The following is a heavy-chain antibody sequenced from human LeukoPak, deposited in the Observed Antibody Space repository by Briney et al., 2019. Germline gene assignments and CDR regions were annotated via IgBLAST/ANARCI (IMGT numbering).Heavy chain of an antibody. CDR3: AKGIYSSGWSYFDY. CDR2: MKGGGGDT. CDR1: GFSFSSYA. Sequence: GGSLRLSCAASGFSFSSYAMSWVRQAPARGLEWVSSMKGGGGDTFYADFVKGRFTISRDNSKNTLYLQMNSLRAEDTAVYYCAKGIYSSGWSYFDYWGHGTLVTVSS. D-gene: IGHD6-19*01. V-gene: IGHV3-23*01. J-gene: IGHJ4*01.